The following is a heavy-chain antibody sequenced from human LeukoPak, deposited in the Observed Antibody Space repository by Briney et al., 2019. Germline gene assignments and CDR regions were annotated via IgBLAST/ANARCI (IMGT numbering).Heavy chain of an antibody. CDR2: ISSSGSTI. J-gene: IGHJ3*02. D-gene: IGHD6-13*01. CDR1: GFTLSSYE. CDR3: ARDKTGAAAGPDAFDI. Sequence: GGSLRLSCAASGFTLSSYEMNWVRQAPGKGLEWVSYISSSGSTIYYADSVKGRFTISRDNAKNSLYLQMNSLRAEDTAVYYCARDKTGAAAGPDAFDIWGQGTMVTVSS. V-gene: IGHV3-48*03.